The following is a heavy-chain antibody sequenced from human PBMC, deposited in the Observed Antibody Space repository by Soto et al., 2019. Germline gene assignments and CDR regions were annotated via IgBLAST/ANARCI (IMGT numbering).Heavy chain of an antibody. CDR3: ASGDYARR. V-gene: IGHV4-39*01. Sequence: SETLSLTCTVSGGSISSSSYYWGWIRQPPGKGLEWIGSIYYSGSTYYNPSLKSRVTISVDTSKNQFSLKLSSVTAADTAVYYCASGDYARRWGQGTLVTVSS. J-gene: IGHJ4*02. CDR1: GGSISSSSYY. CDR2: IYYSGST. D-gene: IGHD4-17*01.